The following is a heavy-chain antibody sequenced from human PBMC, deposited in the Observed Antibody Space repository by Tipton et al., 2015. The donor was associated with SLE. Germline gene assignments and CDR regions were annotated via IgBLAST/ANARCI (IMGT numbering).Heavy chain of an antibody. CDR3: ARVVVSDAFDI. CDR2: IYYSGST. Sequence: TLSLTCTVSGGSISSYYWSWIRQPPGKGLEWIGYIYYSGSTNYNPSLKSRVTISVDTSKNQFSLKLSSVTAADTAVYYCARVVVSDAFDIWGQGTMVTVSS. J-gene: IGHJ3*02. V-gene: IGHV4-59*07. D-gene: IGHD3-22*01. CDR1: GGSISSYY.